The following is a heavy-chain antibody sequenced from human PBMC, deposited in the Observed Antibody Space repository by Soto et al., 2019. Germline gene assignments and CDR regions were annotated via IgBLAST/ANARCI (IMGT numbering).Heavy chain of an antibody. CDR1: GFTFSDYY. V-gene: IGHV3-11*01. CDR3: ARDADIVVVPAYFDY. D-gene: IGHD2-2*01. Sequence: PGGSLRLSCAASGFTFSDYYMSWIRQAPGKGLEWVSYISSSGSTIYYADSVKGRFTISRDNAKNSLYLQMNSLRAEDTAVYYCARDADIVVVPAYFDYWGQGTLVTVSS. J-gene: IGHJ4*02. CDR2: ISSSGSTI.